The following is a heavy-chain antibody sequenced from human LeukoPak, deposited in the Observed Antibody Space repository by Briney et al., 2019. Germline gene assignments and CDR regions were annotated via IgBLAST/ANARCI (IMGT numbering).Heavy chain of an antibody. D-gene: IGHD6-13*01. Sequence: PGGSLRLSCAASEFTFSDYYMSWIRQAPGKGLEWVSYISSSGSTIYYADSVKGRFTISRDNAKNSLYLQMSSLRAEDTAVYYCARDVVLGPRGLVSSWYTVGYWGQGTLVTVSS. CDR3: ARDVVLGPRGLVSSWYTVGY. CDR2: ISSSGSTI. V-gene: IGHV3-11*04. J-gene: IGHJ4*02. CDR1: EFTFSDYY.